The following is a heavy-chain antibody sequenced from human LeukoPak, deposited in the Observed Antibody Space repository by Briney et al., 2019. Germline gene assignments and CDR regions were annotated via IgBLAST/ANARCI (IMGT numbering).Heavy chain of an antibody. D-gene: IGHD2-21*01. CDR2: ISGNGGRT. CDR1: GFTFSSYA. J-gene: IGHJ4*02. Sequence: GGSLRLSCAASGFTFSSYAMSWVRQAPGKGLEWVSAISGNGGRTYYADSVKGRFTISRDNSKNTLYLQMNSLRAEDTAVYYCAKQSGAAVIHRYDYWGQGTLVTVSS. CDR3: AKQSGAAVIHRYDY. V-gene: IGHV3-23*01.